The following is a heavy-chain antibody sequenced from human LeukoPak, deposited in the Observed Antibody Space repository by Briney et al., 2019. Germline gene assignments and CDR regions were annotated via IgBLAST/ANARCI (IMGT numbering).Heavy chain of an antibody. J-gene: IGHJ6*02. CDR3: ARDPSGRGMDV. Sequence: GGSLRLSCAASGFTFSSYDMQWVRQVIGKGLEWVSAIGIAGDTHYSGSVKGRFTISRENAKNSLYLQMNSLRAGDMAVYYCARDPSGRGMDVWGQGTTVTVSS. V-gene: IGHV3-13*01. CDR1: GFTFSSYD. CDR2: IGIAGDT. D-gene: IGHD6-19*01.